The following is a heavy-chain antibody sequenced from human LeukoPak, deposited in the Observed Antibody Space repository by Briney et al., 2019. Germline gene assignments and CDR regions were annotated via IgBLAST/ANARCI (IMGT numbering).Heavy chain of an antibody. CDR3: ARVSRVYFDC. CDR1: GGSISSSSYY. V-gene: IGHV4-39*07. Sequence: SETLSLTCTVSGGSISSSSYYWGWIRQPPGKGLEWIGSIYYSGSTYYNPSLKSRVTISVDTSKNQFSLKLSSVTAADTAVYYCARVSRVYFDCWGQGTLVTVSS. J-gene: IGHJ4*02. CDR2: IYYSGST. D-gene: IGHD6-6*01.